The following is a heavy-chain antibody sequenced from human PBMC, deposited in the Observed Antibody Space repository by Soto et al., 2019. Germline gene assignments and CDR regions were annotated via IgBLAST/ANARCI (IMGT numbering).Heavy chain of an antibody. CDR3: ARGSDSGYHSYDY. V-gene: IGHV4-38-2*01. Sequence: SETLSLTRAVSGDSINRGCFWGWIRHPPGKGLEWIANMYHDGNTHYNPSLKSRVTMSVDTSKIQFSLKLNSVTAADTAVYYWARGSDSGYHSYDYWAPGILVTVSS. CDR2: MYHDGNT. J-gene: IGHJ4*02. D-gene: IGHD5-12*01. CDR1: GDSINRGCF.